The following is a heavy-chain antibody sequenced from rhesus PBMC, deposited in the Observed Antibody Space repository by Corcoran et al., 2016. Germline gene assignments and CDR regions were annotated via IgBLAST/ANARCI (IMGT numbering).Heavy chain of an antibody. V-gene: IGHV3-178*01. D-gene: IGHD4-29*01. CDR1: GFTFSDYY. J-gene: IGHJ4*01. CDR2: ISNGGGNT. CDR3: ARVIYDSSSPYFDF. Sequence: VQLVESGGGLAKPGGSLRLSCAASGFTFSDYYMDWVRQAPGKGLGWVSRISNGGGNTWYADSVKGRFTISREKAKNPLFLQMNSLGAEDTAVYFCARVIYDSSSPYFDFWGQGVLVTVSS.